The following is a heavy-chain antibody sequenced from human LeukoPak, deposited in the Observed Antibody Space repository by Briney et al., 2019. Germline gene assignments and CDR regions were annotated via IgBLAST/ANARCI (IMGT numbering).Heavy chain of an antibody. D-gene: IGHD3-22*01. CDR2: INPSGGST. J-gene: IGHJ3*02. CDR1: GYTFTSYY. CDR3: ARVKFATMIVVEGAFDI. V-gene: IGHV1-46*01. Sequence: PGASVKVSCKASGYTFTSYYMHWVRQAPGQGLEWMGIINPSGGSTSYAQKFQGRVTMTRDTSTSTVYMELSSLRSEDTAVYYCARVKFATMIVVEGAFDIWGQGTMVTVSS.